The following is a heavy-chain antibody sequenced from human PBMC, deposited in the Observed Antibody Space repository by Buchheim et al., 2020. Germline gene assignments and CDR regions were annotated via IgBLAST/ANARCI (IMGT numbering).Heavy chain of an antibody. D-gene: IGHD3-3*01. CDR3: AKVPNYDFWSGYYRYFDY. CDR1: GFTFSSYA. CDR2: ISGSGGST. V-gene: IGHV3-23*01. Sequence: EVQLLESGGGLVQPGGSLRLSCAASGFTFSSYAMSWVRQAPGKGLEWVSAISGSGGSTYYADSVKGRFTISRDNSKNTLYLQMNSLRAEDTAVYYCAKVPNYDFWSGYYRYFDYWGQGTL. J-gene: IGHJ4*02.